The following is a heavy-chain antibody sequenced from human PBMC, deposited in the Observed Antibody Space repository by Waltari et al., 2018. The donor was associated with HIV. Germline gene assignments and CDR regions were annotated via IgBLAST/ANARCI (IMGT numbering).Heavy chain of an antibody. Sequence: LVESGGTTVQPGGSLRLSCTASGFVFGSHWMHWVRQSPGGGLFWVSRIENDGRVIKYANSVKGRCTLSRDNTKNMLFLEMKSLRGEDSGIYYCVKDVAVTHYGVYYSGLDVWGQGTTVTV. CDR1: GFVFGSHW. V-gene: IGHV3-74*01. D-gene: IGHD2-8*01. J-gene: IGHJ6*02. CDR2: IENDGRVI. CDR3: VKDVAVTHYGVYYSGLDV.